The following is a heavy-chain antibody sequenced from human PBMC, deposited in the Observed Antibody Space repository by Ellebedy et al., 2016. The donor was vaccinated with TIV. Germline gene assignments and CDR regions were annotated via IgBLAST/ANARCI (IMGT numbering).Heavy chain of an antibody. V-gene: IGHV1-18*01. J-gene: IGHJ5*02. CDR1: GYTFTSYD. Sequence: ASVKVSCXASGYTFTSYDINWVRQAPGQGLEWMGWISAYNGNTNYAQKLQGRVTMTTDTSTSTAYMELRSLRSDDTAVYYCARDSLRYYDFWSGYQNWFDPWGQGTLVTVSS. CDR2: ISAYNGNT. CDR3: ARDSLRYYDFWSGYQNWFDP. D-gene: IGHD3-3*01.